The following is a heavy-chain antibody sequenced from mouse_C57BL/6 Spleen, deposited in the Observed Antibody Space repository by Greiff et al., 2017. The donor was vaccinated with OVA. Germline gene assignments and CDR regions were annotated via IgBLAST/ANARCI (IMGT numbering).Heavy chain of an antibody. Sequence: VQLQQSGPELVKPGASVKISCKASGYAFSSSWINWVKQRPGKGLEWIGRIYPGDGDTNYNGKFKGKATLTADKSSSTAYMQLSSLTSEDSAVYFCARGLGLDYWGQGTTLTVSS. J-gene: IGHJ2*01. CDR2: IYPGDGDT. CDR3: ARGLGLDY. V-gene: IGHV1-82*01. D-gene: IGHD4-1*01. CDR1: GYAFSSSW.